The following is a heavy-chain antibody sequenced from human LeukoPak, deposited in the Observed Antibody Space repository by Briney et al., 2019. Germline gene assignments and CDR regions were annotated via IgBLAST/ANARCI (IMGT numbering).Heavy chain of an antibody. D-gene: IGHD2-2*01. V-gene: IGHV5-51*01. J-gene: IGHJ6*03. CDR3: ARRVCSNSNSGYYYYMDV. Sequence: GESLKISCKGSGYSFTSYWIAWVRQMPGKGLEWMGVINPGDSDTRYSPSVQGQVTISADNSINTAHLQWSTLTASDTAIYYCARRVCSNSNSGYYYYMDVWGKGTTVTVSS. CDR2: INPGDSDT. CDR1: GYSFTSYW.